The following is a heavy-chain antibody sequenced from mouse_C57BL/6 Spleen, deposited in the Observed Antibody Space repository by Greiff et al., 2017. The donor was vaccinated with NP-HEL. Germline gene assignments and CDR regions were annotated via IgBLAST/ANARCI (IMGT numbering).Heavy chain of an antibody. J-gene: IGHJ4*01. CDR1: GYAFSSYW. CDR2: IYPGDGDT. Sequence: QVQLQQSGAELVKPGASVKISCKASGYAFSSYWMNWVKQRPGKGLKWIGQIYPGDGDTNYNGKFKGKATLTADKSSSTAYMQLSSLTSEDSAVYFCARLGFTTVVEDAMDYWGQGTSVTVSS. CDR3: ARLGFTTVVEDAMDY. D-gene: IGHD1-1*01. V-gene: IGHV1-80*01.